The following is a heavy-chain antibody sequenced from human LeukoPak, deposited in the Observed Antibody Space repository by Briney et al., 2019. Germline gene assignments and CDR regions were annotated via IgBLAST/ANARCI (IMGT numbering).Heavy chain of an antibody. Sequence: GRSLRLSCAASGFTFSSYGMHWVRQAPGKGLEWVANINQDGGDKNYVDFVKGRFTISRDNAKNSLYLQMNSLRVEDTAVYYCVRWATLSPWGQGTLVTVSS. D-gene: IGHD5-12*01. CDR2: INQDGGDK. CDR3: VRWATLSP. CDR1: GFTFSSYG. V-gene: IGHV3-7*01. J-gene: IGHJ5*02.